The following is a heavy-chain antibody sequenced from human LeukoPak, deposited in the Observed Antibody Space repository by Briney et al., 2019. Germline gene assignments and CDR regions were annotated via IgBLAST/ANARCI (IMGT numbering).Heavy chain of an antibody. CDR3: AAPPGGDQDYYGSGISGSYYYYMDV. CDR1: GFTFSSYW. D-gene: IGHD3-10*01. CDR2: IKQDGSEK. Sequence: GGSLRLSCAASGFTFSSYWMSWVRQAPGKGLEWVANIKQDGSEKYYVDSVKGRFTISRDNAKNTLYLQMNSLRAEDTAVYYCAAPPGGDQDYYGSGISGSYYYYMDVWGKGTTVTISS. V-gene: IGHV3-7*01. J-gene: IGHJ6*03.